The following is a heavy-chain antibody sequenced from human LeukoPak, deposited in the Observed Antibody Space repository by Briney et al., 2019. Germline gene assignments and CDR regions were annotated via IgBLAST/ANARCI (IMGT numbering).Heavy chain of an antibody. Sequence: PAGSLRLSCAASGFTVSSYGVHCVRQAPGKRLKWVAVIWYDGSNKYYADSVKGRFTISRDNSKNTLYLQMNSLRAEDTAVYYCARGGYSYGNNWFDPWGQGTLVTVSS. D-gene: IGHD5-18*01. V-gene: IGHV3-33*01. CDR1: GFTVSSYG. CDR3: ARGGYSYGNNWFDP. CDR2: IWYDGSNK. J-gene: IGHJ5*02.